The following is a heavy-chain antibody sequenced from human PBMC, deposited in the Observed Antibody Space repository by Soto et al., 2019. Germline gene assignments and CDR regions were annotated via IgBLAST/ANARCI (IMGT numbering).Heavy chain of an antibody. Sequence: EVQLLESGGGLVQPGGSLRLSCAASGFTFSSYAMSWVRQAPGKGLEWVSAISGSGGSTYYADSVKGRFTISRDNSKNTLYLQMNSLRAEDTAVYYCAKAANRGVGAARQGGYYLDYWGQGTLVTVSS. V-gene: IGHV3-23*01. J-gene: IGHJ4*02. CDR3: AKAANRGVGAARQGGYYLDY. D-gene: IGHD2-15*01. CDR2: ISGSGGST. CDR1: GFTFSSYA.